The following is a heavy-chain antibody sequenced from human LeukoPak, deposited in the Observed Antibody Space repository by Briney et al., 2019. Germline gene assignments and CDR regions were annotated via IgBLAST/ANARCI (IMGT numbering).Heavy chain of an antibody. CDR3: ARGGVGSHVTVDY. CDR2: IYHSGST. Sequence: SETLSLTCAVSGGSTSSGGYSWSWIRQPPGKGLEWIGYIYHSGSTYYNPSLKSRVTISVDRSKNQFSLKLSSVTAADTAVYYCARGGVGSHVTVDYWGQGTLVTVSS. D-gene: IGHD1-26*01. CDR1: GGSTSSGGYS. J-gene: IGHJ4*02. V-gene: IGHV4-30-2*01.